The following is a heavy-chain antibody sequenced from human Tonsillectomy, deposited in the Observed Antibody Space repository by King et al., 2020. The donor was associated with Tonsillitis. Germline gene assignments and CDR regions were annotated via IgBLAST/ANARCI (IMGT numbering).Heavy chain of an antibody. CDR2: IYYSGST. V-gene: IGHV4-59*08. J-gene: IGHJ3*02. Sequence: QVQLQESGPGLVKPSETLSLTCTVSGGSISSYYWSWIRQPPGKGLEWIGYIYYSGSTNYNPSLKSRVTISVDTSKNQFSLKLSSVTAADTAVYYCARPADRGRISYAFDIGGQGTRVTVSS. D-gene: IGHD2-15*01. CDR3: ARPADRGRISYAFDI. CDR1: GGSISSYY.